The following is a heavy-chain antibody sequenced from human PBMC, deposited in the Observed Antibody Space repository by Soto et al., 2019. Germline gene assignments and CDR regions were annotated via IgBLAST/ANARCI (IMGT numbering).Heavy chain of an antibody. CDR3: ARKAWIRFDY. Sequence: SETLSLTCAVSGDSISSSVWWTWVRQPPGKGLEWIGEVFHTGDTYFNPSPRSRVAMSVDKSTNEFSLKGTSVTAADTAIYYCARKAWIRFDYWGQGALVTVSS. V-gene: IGHV4-4*02. J-gene: IGHJ4*02. D-gene: IGHD1-1*01. CDR1: GDSISSSVW. CDR2: VFHTGDT.